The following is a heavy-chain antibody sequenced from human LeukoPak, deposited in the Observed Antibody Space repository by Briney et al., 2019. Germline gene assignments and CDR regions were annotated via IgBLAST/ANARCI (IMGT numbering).Heavy chain of an antibody. Sequence: GSLRLSCAASGFTFSSCWMHWVRQTPGKGLMWVARIKSDGSTIYADSVQGRFTISRDNAKNMVYLQMNSLRADDTAIYYCTRAITYFYGSVTYDWFDSWGQGTRVTVSS. J-gene: IGHJ5*01. V-gene: IGHV3-74*01. D-gene: IGHD3-10*01. CDR2: IKSDGST. CDR1: GFTFSSCW. CDR3: TRAITYFYGSVTYDWFDS.